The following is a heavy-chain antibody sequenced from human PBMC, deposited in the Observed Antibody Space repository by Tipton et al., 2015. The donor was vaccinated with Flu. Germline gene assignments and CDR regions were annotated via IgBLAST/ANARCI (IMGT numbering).Heavy chain of an antibody. CDR1: GYTFTSYD. Sequence: QVQLVQSGAEVKKPGASVKVSCKASGYTFTSYDISWVRQAPGQGLEWMGWISAYNGDTNYAQKFQGRVTMTTDTSTSTAYMERGGRSSDATAVYYWARDEGVGDILTGLWDYYGMDVWGQGATVTVSS. J-gene: IGHJ6*02. V-gene: IGHV1-18*01. D-gene: IGHD3-9*01. CDR2: ISAYNGDT. CDR3: ARDEGVGDILTGLWDYYGMDV.